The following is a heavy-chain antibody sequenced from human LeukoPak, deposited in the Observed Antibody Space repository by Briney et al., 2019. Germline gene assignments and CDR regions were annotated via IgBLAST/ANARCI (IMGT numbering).Heavy chain of an antibody. D-gene: IGHD6-19*01. V-gene: IGHV3-23*01. CDR2: ISGSGGST. CDR3: AKDLYFGVAGTTPFDY. J-gene: IGHJ4*02. Sequence: PGGSLRLPCAASGFTFSSYAMSWVRQAPGKGLEWVSAISGSGGSTYYADSVKGRFTISRDNSKNTLYLQMNSLRAEDTAVYYCAKDLYFGVAGTTPFDYWGQGTLVTVSS. CDR1: GFTFSSYA.